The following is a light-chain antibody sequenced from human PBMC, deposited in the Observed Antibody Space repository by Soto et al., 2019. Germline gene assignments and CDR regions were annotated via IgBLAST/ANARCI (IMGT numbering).Light chain of an antibody. CDR3: QQYNNWPSYT. CDR2: DAS. CDR1: QSVSSN. J-gene: IGKJ2*01. Sequence: EIVMTQSPATLSVSPGGRATPSCRASQSVSSNLAWYQQKPGQAPRLLIYDASTRATGIPARFSCSGSGTDFTLTISSLQSEDFAIYYCQQYNNWPSYTFGQGTKVDIK. V-gene: IGKV3-15*01.